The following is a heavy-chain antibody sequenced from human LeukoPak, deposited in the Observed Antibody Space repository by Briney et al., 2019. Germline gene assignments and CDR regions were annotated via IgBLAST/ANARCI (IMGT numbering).Heavy chain of an antibody. CDR3: ARYNSSSGYFDP. V-gene: IGHV4-38-2*02. CDR2: INYVGTT. J-gene: IGHJ5*02. Sequence: PSETLSLTCTVSGYSISSGYYWGWIRQPPGKGLEWIGYINYVGTTNYNPSLKSRVTISLDTSSNQFSLRLSSVTAADTAVYYCARYNSSSGYFDPWGQGTLVTVSS. D-gene: IGHD6-6*01. CDR1: GYSISSGYY.